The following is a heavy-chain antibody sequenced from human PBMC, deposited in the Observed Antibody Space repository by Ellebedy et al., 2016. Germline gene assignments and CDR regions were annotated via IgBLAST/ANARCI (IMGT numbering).Heavy chain of an antibody. Sequence: SETLSLTCTVSGGSISSSSYYWSWIRQPPGKGLEWIGYIYYSGSTNYNPSLKSRVTISVDTSKNQFSLKLSSVTAADTAVYYCARSRVVAAPLGVNWFDPWGQGTLVTVSS. CDR2: IYYSGST. J-gene: IGHJ5*02. V-gene: IGHV4-61*05. CDR3: ARSRVVAAPLGVNWFDP. D-gene: IGHD2-15*01. CDR1: GGSISSSSYY.